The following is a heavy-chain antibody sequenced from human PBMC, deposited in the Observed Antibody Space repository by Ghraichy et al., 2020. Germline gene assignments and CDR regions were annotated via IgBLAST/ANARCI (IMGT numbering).Heavy chain of an antibody. CDR1: GFTFSNYA. D-gene: IGHD3-3*01. CDR3: AKGQLDSWSGYYVSLDY. CDR2: ISRNGERT. V-gene: IGHV3-23*01. Sequence: GESLNISCAASGFTFSNYAMSWVRQAPGKGLEWVSTISRNGERTYYADSVKGRFTISRDNSQITLYLQMNRLRAEDTAVYYCAKGQLDSWSGYYVSLDYWGQGTLVTVSS. J-gene: IGHJ4*02.